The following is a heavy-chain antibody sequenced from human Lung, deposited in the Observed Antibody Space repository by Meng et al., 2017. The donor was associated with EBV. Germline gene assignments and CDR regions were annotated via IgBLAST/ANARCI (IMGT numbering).Heavy chain of an antibody. Sequence: EVHLVQSXGGLSLPGRSLGLPCVATGFTFRRDWMHWVRQAPGEGLVWVSRINSDGISTSYADSVKGRFTISRDNAKNTLYLQMNGLRVEDTAVYFCAGESGGYPLEYWGQGTLVTVSS. J-gene: IGHJ4*02. CDR2: INSDGIST. D-gene: IGHD2-8*02. CDR1: GFTFRRDW. CDR3: AGESGGYPLEY. V-gene: IGHV3-74*01.